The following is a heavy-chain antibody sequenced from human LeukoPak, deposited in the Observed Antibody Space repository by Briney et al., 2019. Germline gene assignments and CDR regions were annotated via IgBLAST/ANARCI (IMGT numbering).Heavy chain of an antibody. V-gene: IGHV3-21*06. CDR3: AIDQVEATTRGIDL. D-gene: IGHD5-12*01. J-gene: IGHJ4*02. Sequence: GGSLRLSCAASGFTFSSYTMHWVRQAPGKGLEWVSSISGSSFYIYYADSVKDRFTISRDNAKSSLYLQMNSLRAEDTAVYYCAIDQVEATTRGIDLWGEGALVTVSS. CDR2: ISGSSFYI. CDR1: GFTFSSYT.